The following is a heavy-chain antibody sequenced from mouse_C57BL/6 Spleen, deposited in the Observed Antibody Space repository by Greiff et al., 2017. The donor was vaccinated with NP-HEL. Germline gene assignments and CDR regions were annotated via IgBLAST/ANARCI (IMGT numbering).Heavy chain of an antibody. V-gene: IGHV1-82*01. J-gene: IGHJ4*01. CDR3: ARLGGGYAMDY. Sequence: VQLQQSGPELVKPGASVKISCKASGYAFSSSWMNWVKQRPGKGLEWIGRIYPGDGDTNYNGKFKGKATLTADKSSSTAYMQLSSLTSEDSAVYFCARLGGGYAMDYWGQGTSVTVSS. CDR1: GYAFSSSW. CDR2: IYPGDGDT. D-gene: IGHD1-1*02.